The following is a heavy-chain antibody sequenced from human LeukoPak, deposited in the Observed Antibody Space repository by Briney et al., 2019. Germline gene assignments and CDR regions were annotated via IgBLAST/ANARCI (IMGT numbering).Heavy chain of an antibody. CDR3: ASTSITMIRGVIGAFDI. V-gene: IGHV5-51*01. CDR1: GFTFTTYW. D-gene: IGHD3-10*01. J-gene: IGHJ3*02. CDR2: IYPGDSDT. Sequence: GGSLRLSCAASGFTFTTYWIGWVRQMPGKGLEWMGIIYPGDSDTIYSPSFQGQVTISAAKSISTAYLQWSSLKASDTAMYYCASTSITMIRGVIGAFDIWGQGTMVTVSS.